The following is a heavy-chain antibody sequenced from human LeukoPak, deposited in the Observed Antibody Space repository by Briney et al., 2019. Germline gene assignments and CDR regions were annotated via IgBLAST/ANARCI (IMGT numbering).Heavy chain of an antibody. CDR3: ARSPSRYYYDSSGYYRYFDY. CDR1: GGSISSYY. D-gene: IGHD3-22*01. Sequence: PSETLSLTCTVSGGSISSYYWSWIRQPPGKGLEWIGYIYYSGSTNYNPSLKSRVTISVDTSKNQFSLKLSSETAADTAVYYCARSPSRYYYDSSGYYRYFDYWGQGTLVTVSS. V-gene: IGHV4-59*01. CDR2: IYYSGST. J-gene: IGHJ4*02.